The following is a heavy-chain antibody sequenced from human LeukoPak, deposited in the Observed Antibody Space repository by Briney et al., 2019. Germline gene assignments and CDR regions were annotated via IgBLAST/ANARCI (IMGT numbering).Heavy chain of an antibody. CDR1: GGTFSSYA. V-gene: IGHV1-69*01. J-gene: IGHJ4*02. CDR2: IIPIFGTA. Sequence: SVKVSCKASGGTFSSYAISWVRQAPGQGLEWMGGIIPIFGTANYAQKFQGRVTITADESTSTAYMELNSLRSEDTAVYYCARVGLKMATLPFDYWGQGTLVTVSS. CDR3: ARVGLKMATLPFDY. D-gene: IGHD5-24*01.